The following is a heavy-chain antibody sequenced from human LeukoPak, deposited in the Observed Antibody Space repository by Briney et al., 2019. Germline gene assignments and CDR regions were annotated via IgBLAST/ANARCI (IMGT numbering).Heavy chain of an antibody. CDR2: ISGSGGST. CDR3: ETASSTNDY. J-gene: IGHJ4*02. Sequence: GGSLRLSCAASEFTFSSYSMNWVRQAPGKGLEWVSAISGSGGSTYYADSVKGRFTISRDNSKNTLYLQMNSLRAEDTAVYYCETASSTNDYWGQGTLVTVSS. V-gene: IGHV3-23*01. CDR1: EFTFSSYS. D-gene: IGHD6-13*01.